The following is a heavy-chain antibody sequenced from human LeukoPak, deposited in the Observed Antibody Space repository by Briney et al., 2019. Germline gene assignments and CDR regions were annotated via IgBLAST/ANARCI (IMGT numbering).Heavy chain of an antibody. CDR3: AKSGGYGLIDY. CDR1: GGSISSDSYY. J-gene: IGHJ4*02. V-gene: IGHV4-61*02. D-gene: IGHD1-26*01. CDR2: IYTSGST. Sequence: SETLSLTCTVSGGSISSDSYYWSWIRQPAGKGLEWIGRIYTSGSTNYNPSLKSRVTISVDTSKNQFSLRLNSVTAADTAMYYCAKSGGYGLIDYWGQGTLVTVSS.